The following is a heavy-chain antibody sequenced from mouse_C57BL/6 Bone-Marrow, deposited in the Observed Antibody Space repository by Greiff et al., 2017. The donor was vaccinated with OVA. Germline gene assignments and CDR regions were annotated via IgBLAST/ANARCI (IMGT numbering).Heavy chain of an antibody. D-gene: IGHD1-1*01. CDR1: GYTFTSYW. V-gene: IGHV1-72*01. CDR2: IDPNSGGN. J-gene: IGHJ2*01. Sequence: QVQLQQPGAELVKPGASVKLSCKASGYTFTSYWMHWVQQRPGRGLAWLGRIDPNSGGNKYNAKFKSKATLTVDKPSSTAYMQLSSLTSEDSAVYYATLRRGTYFDYWGQGTTLTVSS. CDR3: TLRRGTYFDY.